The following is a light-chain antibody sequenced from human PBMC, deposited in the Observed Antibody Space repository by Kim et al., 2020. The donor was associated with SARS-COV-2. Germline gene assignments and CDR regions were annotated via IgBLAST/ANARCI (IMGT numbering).Light chain of an antibody. CDR2: DAS. CDR1: QSVSNS. V-gene: IGKV1-5*01. Sequence: GDRVTIACRASQSVSNSLAWYQQKPGKAPELLIYDASSLESGVPWRFGGSGSGTQFSLTISSLQPGDSATYYCQQYSSVPYTFGLGTKLEI. J-gene: IGKJ2*01. CDR3: QQYSSVPYT.